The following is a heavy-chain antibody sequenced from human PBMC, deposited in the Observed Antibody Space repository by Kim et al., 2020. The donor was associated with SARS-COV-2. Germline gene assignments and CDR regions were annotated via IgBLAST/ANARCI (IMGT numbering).Heavy chain of an antibody. CDR3: AKIQVWWRNDNIDY. Sequence: GGSLRLSCAATGFSFSSYAMSWVRQAPGKGLEWASVSSGGGDITDDADSVKGRFTIYRDNSKNTLDLQMNSLRAEDTAIYYCAKIQVWWRNDNIDYWGQGTLVIVSS. D-gene: IGHD1-1*01. J-gene: IGHJ4*02. V-gene: IGHV3-23*01. CDR2: SSGGGDIT. CDR1: GFSFSSYA.